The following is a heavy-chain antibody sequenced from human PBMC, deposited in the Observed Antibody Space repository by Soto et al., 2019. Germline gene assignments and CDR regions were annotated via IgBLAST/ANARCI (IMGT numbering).Heavy chain of an antibody. V-gene: IGHV2-5*02. J-gene: IGHJ4*02. D-gene: IGHD6-19*01. CDR1: GFSLSTSGVG. Sequence: QITLKESGPTLVKPTQTLTLTCTFSGFSLSTSGVGVGWIRQPPGKALEWLALIYWDDDKRYSPSLKSRLTITNDTPKNPVVHTMTNMDPVDTAPYYCAHSCGWYRGFDYWGPGTLVTVSS. CDR3: AHSCGWYRGFDY. CDR2: IYWDDDK.